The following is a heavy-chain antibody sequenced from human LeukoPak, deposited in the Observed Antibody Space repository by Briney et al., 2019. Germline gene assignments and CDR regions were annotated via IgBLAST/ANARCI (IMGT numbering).Heavy chain of an antibody. V-gene: IGHV3-48*01. D-gene: IGHD3-3*01. J-gene: IGHJ4*02. CDR2: ISSSSSTI. CDR3: AREGVLEWLLPDY. CDR1: GFTFGSYS. Sequence: GGSLRLSCAASGFTFGSYSMNWVRQAPGKGLEWVSYISSSSSTIYYADSVKGRFTISRDNAKNSLYLQMNSLRAEDTAVYYCAREGVLEWLLPDYWGQGTLVTVSS.